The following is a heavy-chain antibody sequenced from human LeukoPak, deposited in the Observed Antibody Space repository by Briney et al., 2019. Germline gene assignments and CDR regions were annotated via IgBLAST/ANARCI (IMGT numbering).Heavy chain of an antibody. D-gene: IGHD1-7*01. CDR1: GGSLSGYY. J-gene: IGHJ4*02. Sequence: SETLSLTCAVYGGSLSGYYWSWISQPPGKGLEWIGEINHSGSTNYNPSLKSRVTISVDTSKNQFSLKLSSVTAADTAVYYCARGQNWNYVYFDYWGQGTLVTVSS. CDR3: ARGQNWNYVYFDY. CDR2: INHSGST. V-gene: IGHV4-34*01.